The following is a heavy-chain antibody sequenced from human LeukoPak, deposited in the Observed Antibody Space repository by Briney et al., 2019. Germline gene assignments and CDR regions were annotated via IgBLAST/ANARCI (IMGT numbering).Heavy chain of an antibody. D-gene: IGHD1-1*01. Sequence: PSETLSLTCTVSGGSISSLFWSWIRQPPGKGLEWIGSMHYSGDTKYNPSLKSRVSLSIDTSNQQFSLRLSSVTAADTAVYYCARDLELERNRWNYFESWGQGTLVTVSS. CDR2: MHYSGDT. V-gene: IGHV4-59*01. CDR3: ARDLELERNRWNYFES. J-gene: IGHJ4*02. CDR1: GGSISSLF.